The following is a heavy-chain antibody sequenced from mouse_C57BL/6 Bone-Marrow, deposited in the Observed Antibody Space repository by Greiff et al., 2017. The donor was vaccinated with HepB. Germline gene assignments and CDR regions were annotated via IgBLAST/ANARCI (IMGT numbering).Heavy chain of an antibody. CDR3: VLITTVVATDY. D-gene: IGHD1-1*01. Sequence: QVQLQQPGAELVRPGTSVKLSCKASGYTFTSYWMHWVKQRPGQGLEWIGVIDPSDSYTNYNQKFKGKATLTVDTASCTAYMQLSSLTSEDSAVYYCVLITTVVATDYWGQGTTLTVSS. J-gene: IGHJ2*01. CDR2: IDPSDSYT. V-gene: IGHV1-59*01. CDR1: GYTFTSYW.